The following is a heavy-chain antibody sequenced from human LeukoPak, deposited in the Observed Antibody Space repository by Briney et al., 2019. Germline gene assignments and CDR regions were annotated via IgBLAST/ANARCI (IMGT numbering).Heavy chain of an antibody. CDR2: ISSSGDTI. CDR1: GFTFSSYE. Sequence: GGSLRLSCAASGFTFSSYEMNWVRQAPGKGLEWLSYISSSGDTIFYADSVKGRFTISRDNAKNSLYLQMNSLRAEDSAIYYCARGWFDYWGQGTLVTVSS. J-gene: IGHJ4*02. V-gene: IGHV3-48*03. CDR3: ARGWFDY.